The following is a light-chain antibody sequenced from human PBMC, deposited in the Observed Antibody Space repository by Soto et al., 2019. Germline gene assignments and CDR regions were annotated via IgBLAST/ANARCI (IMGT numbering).Light chain of an antibody. Sequence: EFVLTQSPGKLSLSPGERATLSCRASQSISSSFLAWYQQKPGQAPRLLIYGASSRGTGIPDRFSGSGSGKAFTLTISRLEPEDFAVYYCQQYGSSPPLTFGGGTKVEIK. V-gene: IGKV3-20*01. CDR2: GAS. J-gene: IGKJ4*01. CDR1: QSISSSF. CDR3: QQYGSSPPLT.